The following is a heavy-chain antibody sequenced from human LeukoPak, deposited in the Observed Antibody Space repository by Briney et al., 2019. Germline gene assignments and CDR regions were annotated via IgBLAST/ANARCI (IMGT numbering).Heavy chain of an antibody. V-gene: IGHV1-2*02. CDR3: VREGEGRRGKDFDY. Sequence: ASMKVSCKSSGFTFTDHYTHWVRQGPGQGLEWMGYIGPHSTFTSSPQEVQGRVTMTRDEAMSTAYMELNRLTSEDTAVYYCVREGEGRRGKDFDYWGQGTLVTVSS. CDR1: GFTFTDHY. D-gene: IGHD2-21*01. CDR2: IGPHSTFT. J-gene: IGHJ4*02.